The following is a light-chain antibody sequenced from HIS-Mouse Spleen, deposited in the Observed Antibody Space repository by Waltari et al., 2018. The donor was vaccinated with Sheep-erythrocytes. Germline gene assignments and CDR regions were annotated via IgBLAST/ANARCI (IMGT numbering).Light chain of an antibody. CDR2: KAS. CDR1: QSISSW. Sequence: DIQMTQSPSTLSASVGDRVTITCRARQSISSWLAWYQQKPGKAHKLLIYKASSLESGVPSRFCGSGSGTEFTLTLSSLQPDDFETYYCQQYNSYSRTFGQGTKLEIK. CDR3: QQYNSYSRT. V-gene: IGKV1-5*03. J-gene: IGKJ2*01.